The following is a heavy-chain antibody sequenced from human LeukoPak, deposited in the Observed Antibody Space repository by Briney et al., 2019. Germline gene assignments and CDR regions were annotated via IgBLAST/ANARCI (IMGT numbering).Heavy chain of an antibody. CDR3: ARVSAVAGLSN. CDR1: GGSISSGGYY. D-gene: IGHD6-19*01. V-gene: IGHV4-31*03. J-gene: IGHJ4*02. CDR2: IYYSGST. Sequence: SETLSLTCTVSGGSISSGGYYWSWIRQHPGKGLEWIGYIYYSGSTYYNPSLKSRVTISVDTSKDQFSLKLSSVTAADTAVYYCARVSAVAGLSNWGQGTLVTVSS.